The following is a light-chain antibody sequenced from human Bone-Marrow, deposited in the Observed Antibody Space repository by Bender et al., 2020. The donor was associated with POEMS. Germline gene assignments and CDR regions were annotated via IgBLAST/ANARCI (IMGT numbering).Light chain of an antibody. CDR2: GNH. J-gene: IGLJ3*02. CDR1: SSNMAGYD. V-gene: IGLV1-50*01. CDR3: ATWDDSLNGWV. Sequence: QSVLTQPPSVSGAPGQWVTISCTGSSSNMAGYDVNWYQRLPGTAPKLLIYGNHIRSSGVPDRFSGSKSGTSASLVIGGLRSEDEAEYYCATWDDSLNGWVFGGGTKLTVL.